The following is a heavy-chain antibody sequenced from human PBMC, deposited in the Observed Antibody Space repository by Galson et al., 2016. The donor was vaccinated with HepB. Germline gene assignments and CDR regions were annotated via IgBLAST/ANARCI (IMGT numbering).Heavy chain of an antibody. Sequence: SLRLSCAVSGFTFSSQSMNWVRQDPGKGLEWVSYISGSGGIIFYADSVKGRFTISRDNAKNSVYLEMNSLRAEDTAVYYCARLHFDTFPSPGYWGQGTLVTVSS. CDR3: ARLHFDTFPSPGY. J-gene: IGHJ4*02. V-gene: IGHV3-48*04. CDR2: ISGSGGII. D-gene: IGHD3-9*01. CDR1: GFTFSSQS.